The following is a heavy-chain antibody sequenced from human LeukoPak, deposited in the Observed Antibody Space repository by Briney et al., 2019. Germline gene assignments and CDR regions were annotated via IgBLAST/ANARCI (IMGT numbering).Heavy chain of an antibody. D-gene: IGHD6-6*01. Sequence: PSQTLSLTCTASGGSISSGSYYWRWIRQPAGKGLEWIGRIYTSGGTNYNPSLKSRVTISVDTSKSQFSLKLSSVTAADTAVYYCAREAEYSSSSSYLYYYYYMDVWGKGTTVTVSS. V-gene: IGHV4-61*02. J-gene: IGHJ6*03. CDR3: AREAEYSSSSSYLYYYYYMDV. CDR2: IYTSGGT. CDR1: GGSISSGSYY.